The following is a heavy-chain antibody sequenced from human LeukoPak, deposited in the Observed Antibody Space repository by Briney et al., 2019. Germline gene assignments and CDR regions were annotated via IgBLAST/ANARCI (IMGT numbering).Heavy chain of an antibody. CDR1: GYSFITYW. CDR3: ARRVAAAGGDAFDI. CDR2: IYPGDSDT. D-gene: IGHD6-13*01. V-gene: IGHV5-51*01. J-gene: IGHJ3*02. Sequence: GESLKISCKGSGYSFITYWIGWVRQMPGKGLEWMGIIYPGDSDTRYSPSFQGQVSISADKSISTAYLQWNSLKASDTAMYYCARRVAAAGGDAFDIWGQGAMVTVSS.